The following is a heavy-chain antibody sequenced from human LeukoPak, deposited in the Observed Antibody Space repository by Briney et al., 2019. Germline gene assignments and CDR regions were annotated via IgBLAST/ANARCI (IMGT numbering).Heavy chain of an antibody. Sequence: SETLSLTCTVSGGSISSYYWSWIRQPPGKGLEWIGYTSYSGSTNYNPSLKSRVTISIDTSKNQFSLKLRSVTAADTAIYYCARQGYDILTGYIDAFDIWGQGTMVTVSS. J-gene: IGHJ3*02. CDR3: ARQGYDILTGYIDAFDI. D-gene: IGHD3-9*01. CDR1: GGSISSYY. V-gene: IGHV4-59*08. CDR2: TSYSGST.